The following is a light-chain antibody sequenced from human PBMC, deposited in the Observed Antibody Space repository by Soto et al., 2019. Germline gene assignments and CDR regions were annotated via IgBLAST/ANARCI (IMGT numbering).Light chain of an antibody. J-gene: IGLJ3*02. CDR3: QTWGTGIPWV. V-gene: IGLV4-69*01. CDR1: SGHSSYA. Sequence: QLVLTQSPSASASLGASVKLTCTLSSGHSSYAIAWHQQQPEKGPRYLMKLNSDGSHSKGDGIPDRFSGSSSGAERYLTISSLQSEDEADYYCQTWGTGIPWVFGGGTQLTAL. CDR2: LNSDGSH.